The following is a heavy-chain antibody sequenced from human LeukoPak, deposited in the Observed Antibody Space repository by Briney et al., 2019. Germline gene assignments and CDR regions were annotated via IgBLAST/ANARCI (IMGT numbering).Heavy chain of an antibody. D-gene: IGHD3-10*01. CDR1: GFTFSNYS. J-gene: IGHJ4*02. CDR2: ISSSSSYI. Sequence: GGSLRLSCAASGFTFSNYSMNWVRQAPGKGLEWVSSISSSSSYIYYADSVKGRFTISRDNAKNSLYLQMNSLRAEDTAVYYCARDRITMVRRFDYWGQGTLVTVSS. V-gene: IGHV3-21*01. CDR3: ARDRITMVRRFDY.